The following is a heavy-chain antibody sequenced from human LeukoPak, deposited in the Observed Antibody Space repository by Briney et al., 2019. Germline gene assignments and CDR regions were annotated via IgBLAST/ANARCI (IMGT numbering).Heavy chain of an antibody. J-gene: IGHJ6*03. CDR2: IIPIFGTA. CDR1: GGTFSSYG. Sequence: SVNVSCKASGGTFSSYGISRVRQAPGQGLEWMGGIIPIFGTANYAQQFQGRVTITADESTSAAYMELRSLRSEDTAVYYCARSFTHRTTPGLYYYMDVWGKGTTVTVSS. V-gene: IGHV1-69*13. CDR3: ARSFTHRTTPGLYYYMDV. D-gene: IGHD4-11*01.